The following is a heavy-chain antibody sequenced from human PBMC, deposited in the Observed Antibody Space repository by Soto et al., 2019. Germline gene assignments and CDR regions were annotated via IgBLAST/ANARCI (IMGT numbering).Heavy chain of an antibody. CDR2: IYYSGST. CDR3: ARGHYYYLIWNYYYMDV. J-gene: IGHJ6*03. V-gene: IGHV4-59*11. CDR1: GGSISGHY. D-gene: IGHD3-10*01. Sequence: QVQLQESGPGLVKPSETLSLSCNVSGGSISGHYWSWVRQTPGKGLEWIGYIYYSGSTNYNPSLKRRVTISVDTSKNRFSLRLTSVPAADTAVYYCARGHYYYLIWNYYYMDVWGKGTTVPVSS.